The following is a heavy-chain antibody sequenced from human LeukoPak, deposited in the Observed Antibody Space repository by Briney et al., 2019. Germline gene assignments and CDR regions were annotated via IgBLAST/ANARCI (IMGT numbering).Heavy chain of an antibody. CDR1: SGSITDYS. D-gene: IGHD3-22*01. Sequence: PSETLSLTCSVSSGSITDYSWSWIRQPAGKGLEWVGRLSSRGSTNYNPSLKSRVTMSADTSKNQFSLSLRSVTAADTAVYHCASDYHDNSAYFFWGRGTLVIVSS. CDR2: LSSRGST. CDR3: ASDYHDNSAYFF. J-gene: IGHJ4*02. V-gene: IGHV4-4*07.